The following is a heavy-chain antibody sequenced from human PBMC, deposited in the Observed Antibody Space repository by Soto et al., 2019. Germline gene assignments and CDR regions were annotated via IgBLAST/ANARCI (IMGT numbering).Heavy chain of an antibody. CDR2: INEDGSAT. V-gene: IGHV3-74*01. CDR3: ARDYSYGYFDY. CDR1: GFTFSSHW. J-gene: IGHJ4*02. Sequence: EVQLVESGGGSVQPGGSLRLSCAASGFTFSSHWMHWVRQAPGKGLVWVSRINEDGSATTYADSVKGRITISRDNAKDTLSLQMNSLRADDTAVYYCARDYSYGYFDYWGQGTLVTVSS. D-gene: IGHD5-18*01.